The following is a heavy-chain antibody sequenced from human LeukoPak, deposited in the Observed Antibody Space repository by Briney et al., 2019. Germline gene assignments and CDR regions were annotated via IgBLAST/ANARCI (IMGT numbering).Heavy chain of an antibody. J-gene: IGHJ3*02. D-gene: IGHD4/OR15-4a*01. CDR1: GYTFTSYD. CDR3: ASTAERLRCYRPDRGECAFDI. V-gene: IGHV1-8*01. Sequence: ASVKVSCKASGYTFTSYDINWVRQATGQGLEWMGWMNPNSGNTGYAQKFQGRVTMTRNTSISTAYMELSSLRSEDTAVYYCASTAERLRCYRPDRGECAFDIWGQGTMVTVSS. CDR2: MNPNSGNT.